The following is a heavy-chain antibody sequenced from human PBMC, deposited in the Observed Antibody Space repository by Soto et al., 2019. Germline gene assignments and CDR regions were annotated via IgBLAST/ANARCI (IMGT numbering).Heavy chain of an antibody. D-gene: IGHD3-22*01. CDR2: ISGSGGST. V-gene: IGHV3-23*01. CDR3: ASYFYDSSGYYHYFDY. Sequence: PGGSLRLSCAASGFTFTSYGMSWVRQAPGKGLEWVSAISGSGGSTYYADSVKGRFTISRDNSKNTLYLQMNSLRAEDTASYYCASYFYDSSGYYHYFDYWGQGTLVTVSS. CDR1: GFTFTSYG. J-gene: IGHJ4*02.